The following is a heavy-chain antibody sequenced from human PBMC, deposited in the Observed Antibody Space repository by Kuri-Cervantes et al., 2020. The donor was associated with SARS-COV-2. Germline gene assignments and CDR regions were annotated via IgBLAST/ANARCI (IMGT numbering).Heavy chain of an antibody. CDR2: INHSGTT. Sequence: SCAVYGGSFSGYYWSWIRQPPGRGLGWIGEINHSGTTNYNPSLKGRVTISVDTSKNQFSLKLSSVTAADTAVYYCARAVYDFWSGYSHYYYYYGMDVWGQGTTVTVSS. V-gene: IGHV4-34*01. D-gene: IGHD3-3*01. J-gene: IGHJ6*02. CDR3: ARAVYDFWSGYSHYYYYYGMDV. CDR1: GGSFSGYY.